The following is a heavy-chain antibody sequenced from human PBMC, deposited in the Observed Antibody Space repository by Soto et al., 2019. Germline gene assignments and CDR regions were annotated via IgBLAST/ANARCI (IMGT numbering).Heavy chain of an antibody. CDR3: ARETSGYELYYYYYYMDV. D-gene: IGHD5-12*01. Sequence: SETLSLTCTVSGGSISSYYWSWIRQPPGKGLEWIGYIYYSGSTNYNPSLKSRVTISVDTSKNQFSLKLSSVTAADTAVYYCARETSGYELYYYYYYMDVWGKGTTVTVSS. V-gene: IGHV4-59*01. CDR1: GGSISSYY. CDR2: IYYSGST. J-gene: IGHJ6*03.